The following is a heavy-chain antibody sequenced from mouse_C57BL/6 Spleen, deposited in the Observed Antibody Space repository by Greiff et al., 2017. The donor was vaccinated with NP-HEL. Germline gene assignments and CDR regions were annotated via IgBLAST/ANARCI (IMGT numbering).Heavy chain of an antibody. CDR2: IYPGNSDT. Sequence: EVKLQESGTVLARPGASVKMSCKTSGYTFTSYWMHWVKQRPGQGLEWIGAIYPGNSDTSYNPKFKGQANLTAVTSANTAYMELNSLTNEDSAVYYCTRGRGCSSIDYWGQGTTLTVSS. J-gene: IGHJ2*01. CDR3: TRGRGCSSIDY. V-gene: IGHV1-5*01. D-gene: IGHD1-1*01. CDR1: GYTFTSYW.